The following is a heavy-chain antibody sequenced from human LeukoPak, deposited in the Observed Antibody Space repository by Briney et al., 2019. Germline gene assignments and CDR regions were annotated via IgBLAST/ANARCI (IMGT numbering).Heavy chain of an antibody. CDR3: ARTYYYDSSGRDYYYYYGMDV. CDR2: TWYDGRNK. V-gene: IGHV3-33*01. CDR1: GITFNA. Sequence: GGSLRLSCAASGITFNAIHWVRQAPGKGLEWVALTWYDGRNKYYADSVKGRFTISIDNSKNMVYLHMNSLRADDTAVYYCARTYYYDSSGRDYYYYYGMDVWGQGTTVTVSS. D-gene: IGHD3-22*01. J-gene: IGHJ6*02.